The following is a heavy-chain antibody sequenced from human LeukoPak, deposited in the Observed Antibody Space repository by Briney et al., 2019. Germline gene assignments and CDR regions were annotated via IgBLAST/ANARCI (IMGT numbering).Heavy chain of an antibody. CDR2: IPSDNSYT. J-gene: IGHJ6*03. CDR3: ATAGSGRYYYYMDV. CDR1: GYTFAIYG. V-gene: IGHV1-18*04. D-gene: IGHD3-10*01. Sequence: SXXVSCKASGYTFAIYGISWVRQAPGQGLEGMGCIPSDNSYTNYAQKFQGRVTMTTHTSTNTAYMELRSLRSDDTAVYSCATAGSGRYYYYMDVWGKGTTVTVSS.